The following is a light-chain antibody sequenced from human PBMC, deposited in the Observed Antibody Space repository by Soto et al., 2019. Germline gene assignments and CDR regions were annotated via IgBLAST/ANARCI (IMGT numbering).Light chain of an antibody. CDR1: QTITGNN. J-gene: IGKJ5*01. CDR2: GVS. Sequence: ELVLTQSPGTLSLSPGESATLSCRARQTITGNNLAWYQQKSGQPPRLLIYGVSNRATGIPDRFSGSLSGTDFILTISQLESEDFSAYYGQQYGDSPSITFGQGTRLEIK. CDR3: QQYGDSPSIT. V-gene: IGKV3-20*01.